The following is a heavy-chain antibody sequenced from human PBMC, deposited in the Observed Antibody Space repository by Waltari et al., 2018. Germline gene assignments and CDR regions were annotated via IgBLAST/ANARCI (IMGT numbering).Heavy chain of an antibody. CDR2: INIDGSIT. CDR1: GFPFSSHG. D-gene: IGHD6-19*01. CDR3: GRGSGWGPPN. V-gene: IGHV3-74*01. J-gene: IGHJ4*02. Sequence: EVQLVESGGTLVQPGGSLRLSCATSGFPFSSHGMHWVRQAPGKGLLWVARINIDGSITNYVDSVKGRFTISRDDAKNTLYLQMNSLRDEDTAVYYCGRGSGWGPPNWGQGTLVTVSS.